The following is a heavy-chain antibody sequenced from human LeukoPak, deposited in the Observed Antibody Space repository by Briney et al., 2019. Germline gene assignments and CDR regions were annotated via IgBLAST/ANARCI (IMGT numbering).Heavy chain of an antibody. Sequence: GTSVKVSCKASGFTFTSSAVQWVRQARGQRLEWIGWIVVGSGNTYYAQKFQERVTITRDMSTSTAYMELSSLRSEDTAVYYCAAVRAYGDYGWGFDYWGQGTLVTVSS. CDR2: IVVGSGNT. D-gene: IGHD4-17*01. J-gene: IGHJ4*02. CDR3: AAVRAYGDYGWGFDY. CDR1: GFTFTSSA. V-gene: IGHV1-58*01.